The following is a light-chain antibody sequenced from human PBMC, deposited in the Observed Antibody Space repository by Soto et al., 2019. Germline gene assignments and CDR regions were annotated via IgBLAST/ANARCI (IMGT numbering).Light chain of an antibody. CDR2: GAS. CDR3: LQHDSYPRT. CDR1: QGIRNN. V-gene: IGKV1-17*01. J-gene: IGKJ1*01. Sequence: DIHMTQSPSSLFASVGDRVTITCRASQGIRNNLGWYQQRPGEAPKRLIYGASSLQRGVPSRFSGSGSGTEFTLTISSLRPEDSATYYCLQHDSYPRTFGQGTKLEIK.